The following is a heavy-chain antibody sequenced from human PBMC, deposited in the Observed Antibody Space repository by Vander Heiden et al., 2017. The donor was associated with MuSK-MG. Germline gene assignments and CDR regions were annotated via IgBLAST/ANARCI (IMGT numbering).Heavy chain of an antibody. D-gene: IGHD3-9*01. CDR2: IIPIFGTA. J-gene: IGHJ6*03. V-gene: IGHV1-69*01. CDR1: GGTFSSYP. CDR3: ARDRYDILTGYYYYMDV. Sequence: QVQPVQSGAEVKKPGSSVKVSCKVSGGTFSSYPIGWGRQAPGQGLDWMGGIIPIFGTANYAQKFQGRVTITADESTSTAYMELSSLRSEDTAVYYCARDRYDILTGYYYYMDVWGKGTTVTVSS.